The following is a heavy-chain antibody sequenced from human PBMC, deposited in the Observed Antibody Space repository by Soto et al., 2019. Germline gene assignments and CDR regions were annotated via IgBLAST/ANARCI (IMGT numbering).Heavy chain of an antibody. V-gene: IGHV3-30*18. J-gene: IGHJ6*03. D-gene: IGHD3-16*01. Sequence: QVQLVESGGGVVQPGRSLRLSCAASGFTFSSYGMHWVRQAPGKGLEWVAVISYDGSNKYYADSVKGRFTISRDNSKNTLYLQMNSLRAEDTAVYYCAKDDGGSTNYLYRYYYHMDVWGKGTTVTVSS. CDR1: GFTFSSYG. CDR2: ISYDGSNK. CDR3: AKDDGGSTNYLYRYYYHMDV.